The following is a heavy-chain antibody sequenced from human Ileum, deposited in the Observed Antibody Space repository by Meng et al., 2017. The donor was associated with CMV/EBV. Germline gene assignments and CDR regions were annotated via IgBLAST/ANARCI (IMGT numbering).Heavy chain of an antibody. CDR2: ISRGGADT. J-gene: IGHJ4*02. Sequence: GGSLRLSCVASGFTFGSFAMNWVRQAPGKGLEWVSTISRGGADTHYGESVKGRFTISRDNSKNTLYLQMNSLRVEDTAVYYCAKDGKRGWDFEYWGQGTLVTVSS. CDR3: AKDGKRGWDFEY. CDR1: GFTFGSFA. V-gene: IGHV3-23*01. D-gene: IGHD6-19*01.